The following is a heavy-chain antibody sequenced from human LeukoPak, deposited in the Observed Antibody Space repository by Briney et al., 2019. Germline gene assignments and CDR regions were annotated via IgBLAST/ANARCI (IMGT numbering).Heavy chain of an antibody. V-gene: IGHV3-33*08. CDR3: ARVRWIQLWAPIDY. J-gene: IGHJ4*02. CDR2: IWYDGSNK. CDR1: GFTFSSYG. Sequence: GRSLRLSCAASGFTFSSYGMHWVRQAPGKGLEWVAVIWYDGSNKYYADSVKGRFTISRDNSKNTLYLQMNSLRAEDTAVYYCARVRWIQLWAPIDYWGQGTLVTVSS. D-gene: IGHD5-18*01.